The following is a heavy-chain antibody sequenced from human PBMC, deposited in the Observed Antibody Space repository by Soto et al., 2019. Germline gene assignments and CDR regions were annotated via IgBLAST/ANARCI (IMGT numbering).Heavy chain of an antibody. Sequence: GGSLRLSCAASGFTVSNNYMYWVRLAPGKGLEWVSVIYSGGSTYYADSVKGRFTISRDNSKNTLYLQMDSLRAEDTAVYYCARDIHKWNDPAVERVPQDSWGQGTLVTVSS. J-gene: IGHJ4*02. D-gene: IGHD1-20*01. CDR2: IYSGGST. V-gene: IGHV3-53*01. CDR1: GFTVSNNY. CDR3: ARDIHKWNDPAVERVPQDS.